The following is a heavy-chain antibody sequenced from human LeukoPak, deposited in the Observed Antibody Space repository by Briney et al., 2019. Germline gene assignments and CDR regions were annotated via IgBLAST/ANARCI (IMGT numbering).Heavy chain of an antibody. CDR1: GYTFTSYG. D-gene: IGHD3-22*01. J-gene: IGHJ3*02. CDR2: ISAYNGNT. Sequence: ASLKVSCKASGYTFTSYGISWVRQAPGQGLEWMGWISAYNGNTNYAQNLQGRVTMTTVTSTSTAYMELGSLRIDDTAVYYCARDGSNTYYYTSIWGQGTMVTVSS. V-gene: IGHV1-18*01. CDR3: ARDGSNTYYYTSI.